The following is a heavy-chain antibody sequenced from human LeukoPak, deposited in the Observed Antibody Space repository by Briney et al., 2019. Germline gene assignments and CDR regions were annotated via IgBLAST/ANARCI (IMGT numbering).Heavy chain of an antibody. CDR1: GYTFTSNY. J-gene: IGHJ4*02. D-gene: IGHD2-15*01. Sequence: ASVKVSCKAFGYTFTSNYMHWVRQAPGQGLEWMGIINPSGGSTSYAQKFQGRVTMTRDMSTSTVYMELSSLRSEDTAVYYCARVGIGYCSGGSCYYFDYWGQGPLVTVSS. V-gene: IGHV1-46*01. CDR2: INPSGGST. CDR3: ARVGIGYCSGGSCYYFDY.